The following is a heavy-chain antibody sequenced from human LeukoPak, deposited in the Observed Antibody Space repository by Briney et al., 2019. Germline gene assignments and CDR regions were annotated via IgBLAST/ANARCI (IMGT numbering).Heavy chain of an antibody. D-gene: IGHD2-2*01. CDR3: ARGYCSSTSCYGYYYYGMDV. Sequence: PGGTLRLSCAASGFTFSDYTMNWVRQAPGKGLEWVACITTRSSYIYYADSVKGRFTISRDNAKNSLYLEMNSLRAEDTAVYYCARGYCSSTSCYGYYYYGMDVWGQGTTVTVSS. J-gene: IGHJ6*02. CDR2: ITTRSSYI. CDR1: GFTFSDYT. V-gene: IGHV3-21*01.